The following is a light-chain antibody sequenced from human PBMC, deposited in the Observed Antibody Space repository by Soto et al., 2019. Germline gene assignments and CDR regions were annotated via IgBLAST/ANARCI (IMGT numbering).Light chain of an antibody. CDR2: AAS. CDR3: QQYYSYLPLT. CDR1: QGISSY. V-gene: IGKV1-8*01. J-gene: IGKJ4*01. Sequence: AIRMTQSPSSLSASTGDRDTITCRASQGISSYLAWYQQKPGKAPKLLIYAASTLQSGVPSRFSGSGSGTDFTLTISCLQSEDFATYYCQQYYSYLPLTFGGGTKVDIK.